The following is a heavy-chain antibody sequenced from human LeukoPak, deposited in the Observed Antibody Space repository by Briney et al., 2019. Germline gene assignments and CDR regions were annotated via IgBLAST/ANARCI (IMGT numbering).Heavy chain of an antibody. CDR2: IYPGDSDT. V-gene: IGHV5-51*01. CDR3: ARGSRVTRHAFDI. J-gene: IGHJ3*02. D-gene: IGHD2-21*02. CDR1: GYSFTSYW. Sequence: GESLKISCKGSGYSFTSYWISWVRQMPGKGLEWMGIIYPGDSDTRYSPSFQGQVTISADKSISTAYLQWSSLKASDTAMYYCARGSRVTRHAFDIWGQGTMVTVSS.